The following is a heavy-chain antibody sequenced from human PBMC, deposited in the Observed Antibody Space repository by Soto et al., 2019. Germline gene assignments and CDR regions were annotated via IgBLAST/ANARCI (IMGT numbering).Heavy chain of an antibody. CDR3: ARSSLLWFGELSY. J-gene: IGHJ4*02. D-gene: IGHD3-10*01. CDR2: IKQDGSEK. CDR1: GFTFSSYW. Sequence: PGGSLRLSCAASGFTFSSYWMSWVRQAPGKGLEWVADIKQDGSEKYYADSVKGRFTISRDNAKNSLYLQMNSLRAEDTAVYYCARSSLLWFGELSYWGQGTLVTVSS. V-gene: IGHV3-7*03.